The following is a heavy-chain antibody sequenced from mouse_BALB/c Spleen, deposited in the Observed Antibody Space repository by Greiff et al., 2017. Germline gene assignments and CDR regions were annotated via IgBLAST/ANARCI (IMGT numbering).Heavy chain of an antibody. CDR1: GYTFTSYY. CDR3: TRKYYAMDY. CDR2: INPSNGGT. J-gene: IGHJ4*01. V-gene: IGHV1S81*02. Sequence: QVQLKQSGAELVKPGASVKLSCKASGYTFTSYYMYWVKQRPGQGLEWIGEINPSNGGTNFNEKFKSKATLTVDKSSSTAYMQLSSLTSEDSAVYYCTRKYYAMDYWGQGTSVTVSS.